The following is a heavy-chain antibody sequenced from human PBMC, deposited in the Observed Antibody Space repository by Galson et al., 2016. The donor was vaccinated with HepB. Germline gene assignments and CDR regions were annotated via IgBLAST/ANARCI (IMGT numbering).Heavy chain of an antibody. CDR3: ARLQNYDVLTGYPPPDFDY. CDR1: GYTFGSHW. D-gene: IGHD3-9*01. V-gene: IGHV5-51*01. CDR2: IYPDDSDT. J-gene: IGHJ4*02. Sequence: QSGAEVKKPGDSLNISCKGTGYTFGSHWIGWVRQIPGKGLEWVAIIYPDDSDTQYSSSFRGQITISVDKSINTAYLQWNSLKASDTAMYFCARLQNYDVLTGYPPPDFDYWGPGTLVTVSS.